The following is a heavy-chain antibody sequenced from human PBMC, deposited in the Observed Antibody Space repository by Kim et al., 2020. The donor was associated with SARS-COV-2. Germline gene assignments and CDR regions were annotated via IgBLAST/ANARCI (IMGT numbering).Heavy chain of an antibody. V-gene: IGHV5-51*01. D-gene: IGHD2-2*01. CDR2: IYPHNSDI. Sequence: GESLQISCKASGYIFTSYWIGWVRQMPGKGLEWMGLIYPHNSDIRYNPSFQGHVTISADKSISTAYLQWSSLEASDTAIYYCARQGVPLYNWFDPWGQGTPVIVSS. CDR1: GYIFTSYW. J-gene: IGHJ5*02. CDR3: ARQGVPLYNWFDP.